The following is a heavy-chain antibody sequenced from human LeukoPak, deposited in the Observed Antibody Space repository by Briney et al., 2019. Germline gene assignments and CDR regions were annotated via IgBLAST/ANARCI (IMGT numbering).Heavy chain of an antibody. J-gene: IGHJ4*02. Sequence: ASVKVSCKASGYTFTGYYMHWVRQAPGQGLEWMGWINPNSGGTNYAQKFQGRVTMTRDTSISTAHMELSRLRSDDTAVYYCARVAYYDSSGYPYYFDYWGQGTLVTAS. CDR3: ARVAYYDSSGYPYYFDY. D-gene: IGHD3-22*01. CDR2: INPNSGGT. CDR1: GYTFTGYY. V-gene: IGHV1-2*02.